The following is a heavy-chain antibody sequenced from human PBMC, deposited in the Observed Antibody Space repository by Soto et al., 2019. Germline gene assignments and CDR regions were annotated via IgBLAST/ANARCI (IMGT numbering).Heavy chain of an antibody. CDR3: AREGDTTMVTLDY. Sequence: GSLRLSCAASGFTFSNYDMNWVRQAPGKGLEWVSSISPASTSIYYADSVKGRFTISRDNAKNSLYLQMNSLRAEDTAVYYCAREGDTTMVTLDYWGQGTLVTVSS. J-gene: IGHJ4*02. CDR2: ISPASTSI. V-gene: IGHV3-21*01. CDR1: GFTFSNYD. D-gene: IGHD5-18*01.